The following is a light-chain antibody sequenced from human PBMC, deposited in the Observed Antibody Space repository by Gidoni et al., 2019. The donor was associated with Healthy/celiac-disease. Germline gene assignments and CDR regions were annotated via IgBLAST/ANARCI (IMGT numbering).Light chain of an antibody. CDR1: QSISSW. Sequence: DIQMTQSPSTLSASVGDRVTITCRASQSISSWLAWYPQKPGKAPKLLIYTASSLESGVPSRFSGSGSGTEFTLTISSLQPDDFATYYCQQYNSYLYTFGQGTKLEIK. CDR3: QQYNSYLYT. CDR2: TAS. V-gene: IGKV1-5*03. J-gene: IGKJ2*01.